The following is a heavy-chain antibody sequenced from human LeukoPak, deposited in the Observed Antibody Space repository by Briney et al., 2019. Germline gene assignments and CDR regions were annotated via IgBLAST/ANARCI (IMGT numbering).Heavy chain of an antibody. J-gene: IGHJ4*02. D-gene: IGHD3-22*01. CDR1: GFTFSSYA. CDR3: AKNQYYYDSAADY. V-gene: IGHV3-23*01. CDR2: IGGSGGST. Sequence: PGGSLRLSCAASGFTFSSYAMSWVRQAPGKGLEWVSAIGGSGGSTYYADSVKGRFTISRDNSKNTLYLQMNSLRAEDTAVYYCAKNQYYYDSAADYWGQGTLVTVSS.